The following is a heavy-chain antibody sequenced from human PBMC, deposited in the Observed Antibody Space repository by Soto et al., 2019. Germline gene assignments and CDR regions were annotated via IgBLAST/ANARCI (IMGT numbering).Heavy chain of an antibody. CDR3: ARGRGGTYDAFDI. D-gene: IGHD1-26*01. V-gene: IGHV4-59*01. CDR2: IYYSGTT. J-gene: IGHJ3*02. CDR1: AGSIITYF. Sequence: SETLSLTCTVSAGSIITYFWSWIRQPPGKGLEWIGYIYYSGTTNYNPSLKSRVTILLDTSKNQFSLRLSSVTAADTAVYYCARGRGGTYDAFDIWGQGTLVTVSS.